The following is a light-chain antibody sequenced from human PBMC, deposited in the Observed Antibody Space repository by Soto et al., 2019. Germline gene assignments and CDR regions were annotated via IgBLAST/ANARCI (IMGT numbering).Light chain of an antibody. J-gene: IGKJ5*01. Sequence: AIQLTQSPSSLSASVGDRVTITCRASPGISSALAWYQQKPGKAPKLLIYDASTLESGVPSRFSGSGSGTDFTLTIGSLQPEDFATYYCQHFKSYPITFGQGTRLEIK. CDR2: DAS. V-gene: IGKV1-13*02. CDR1: PGISSA. CDR3: QHFKSYPIT.